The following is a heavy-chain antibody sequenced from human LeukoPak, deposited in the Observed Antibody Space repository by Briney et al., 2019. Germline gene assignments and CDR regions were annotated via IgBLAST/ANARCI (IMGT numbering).Heavy chain of an antibody. J-gene: IGHJ4*02. V-gene: IGHV3-30-3*01. CDR3: ARSTHHYDILTGYQIDY. CDR2: ISYDGSNK. D-gene: IGHD3-9*01. CDR1: GFTFSSYA. Sequence: GGSLRLSCAASGFTFSSYAMHWVRQAPGKGLEWVAVISYDGSNKYYADSVKGRFTVSRDNSKNTLYLQMNSLRAEDTAVYYCARSTHHYDILTGYQIDYWGQGTLVTVFS.